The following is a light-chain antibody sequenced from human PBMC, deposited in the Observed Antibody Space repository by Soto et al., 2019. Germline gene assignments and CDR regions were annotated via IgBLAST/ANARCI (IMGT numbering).Light chain of an antibody. V-gene: IGKV3-20*01. CDR3: QQYASSPRT. CDR1: QTVGRNY. Sequence: EIVLTQSPGTLSLSPGERATLSCRASQTVGRNYLAWYQQKPGQTPRLLIHGASNRATGIPDRISGSGSETDFTLIISRLEPEDFAVYYCQQYASSPRTFGGGTKVEIK. CDR2: GAS. J-gene: IGKJ4*01.